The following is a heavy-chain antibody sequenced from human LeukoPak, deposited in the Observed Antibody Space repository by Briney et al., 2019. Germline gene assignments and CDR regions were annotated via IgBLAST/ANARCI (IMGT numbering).Heavy chain of an antibody. J-gene: IGHJ6*02. D-gene: IGHD6-19*01. CDR2: INSDGSST. V-gene: IGHV3-74*01. CDR1: GFTFSSYW. Sequence: GGSLRLSCAASGFTFSSYWMHWVRQAPGKGLVWVSRINSDGSSTSYADSVKGRFTISRDNAKNTLYLQMISLRAEDTAVYYCARGEQDGSGWYGGYYYYYYGMDVWGQGTKVSVCS. CDR3: ARGEQDGSGWYGGYYYYYYGMDV.